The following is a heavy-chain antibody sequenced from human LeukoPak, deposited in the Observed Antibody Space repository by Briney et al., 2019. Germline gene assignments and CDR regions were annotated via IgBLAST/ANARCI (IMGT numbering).Heavy chain of an antibody. CDR2: IYSSGNT. V-gene: IGHV4-39*01. Sequence: SETLSLTCAVSGASISSSNYYWGWVRQSPGKGLEWIGNIYSSGNTYYNASLKSRVTMYIDTSKNQFSLKLSSVTAADTAVYYCARRYDYGDLKRLTRFDPWGQGTLVTVSS. CDR3: ARRYDYGDLKRLTRFDP. J-gene: IGHJ5*02. D-gene: IGHD4-17*01. CDR1: GASISSSNYY.